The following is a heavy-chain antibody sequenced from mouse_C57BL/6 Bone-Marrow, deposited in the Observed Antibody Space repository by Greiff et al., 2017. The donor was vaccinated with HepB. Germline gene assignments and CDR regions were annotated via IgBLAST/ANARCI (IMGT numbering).Heavy chain of an antibody. J-gene: IGHJ4*01. CDR3: ARGLPRYAMDY. V-gene: IGHV5-6*02. CDR1: GFTFSSYG. CDR2: ISSGGSYT. Sequence: EVKLVESGGDLVKPGGSLKLSCAASGFTFSSYGMSWVRQTPDKRLEWVATISSGGSYTYYPDSVKGRFTISRDNAKNTLYLQMSSLKSGDTAMYYCARGLPRYAMDYWGQGTSVTVSS.